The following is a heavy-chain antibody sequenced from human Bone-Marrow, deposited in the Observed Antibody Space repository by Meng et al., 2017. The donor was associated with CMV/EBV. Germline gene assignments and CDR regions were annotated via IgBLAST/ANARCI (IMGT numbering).Heavy chain of an antibody. Sequence: GESLKISCAASGFTFSSYWMHWVRQAPGKGLVWVSRINSDGSSTSYADSVKGRFTISRDNAKNTLYLQMNSLRAEDTAVYYCARGPLGSGLLWFGEYIDYWGQGTLVTVSS. CDR2: INSDGSST. J-gene: IGHJ4*02. D-gene: IGHD3-10*01. V-gene: IGHV3-74*01. CDR1: GFTFSSYW. CDR3: ARGPLGSGLLWFGEYIDY.